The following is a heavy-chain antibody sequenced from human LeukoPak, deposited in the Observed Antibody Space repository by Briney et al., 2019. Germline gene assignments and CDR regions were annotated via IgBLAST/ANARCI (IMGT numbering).Heavy chain of an antibody. CDR2: INHSGST. CDR3: AREQYSSSSSAFDI. CDR1: GGSISNYY. Sequence: SETLSLTCTVSGGSISNYYWSWIRQPPGKGLEWIGEINHSGSTNYNPSLKSRVTISVDTSKNQFSLKLSSVTAADTAVYYCAREQYSSSSSAFDIWGQGTMVTVSS. V-gene: IGHV4-34*01. J-gene: IGHJ3*02. D-gene: IGHD6-13*01.